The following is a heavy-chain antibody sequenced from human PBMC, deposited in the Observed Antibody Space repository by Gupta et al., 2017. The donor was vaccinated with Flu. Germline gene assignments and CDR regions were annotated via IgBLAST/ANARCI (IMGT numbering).Heavy chain of an antibody. D-gene: IGHD2-15*01. Sequence: IFGTANYAQKFQGRVTITADKSTSTAYMELSSLRSEDTAVYYCARSMVVADVRYYYGMDVWGQGTTVTVSS. CDR3: ARSMVVADVRYYYGMDV. J-gene: IGHJ6*02. CDR2: IFGTA. V-gene: IGHV1-69*06.